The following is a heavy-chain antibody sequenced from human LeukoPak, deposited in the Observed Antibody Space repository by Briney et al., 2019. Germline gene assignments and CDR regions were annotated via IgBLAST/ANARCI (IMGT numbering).Heavy chain of an antibody. CDR1: GFTLGNYG. V-gene: IGHV3-49*03. CDR2: IQSKLAGETT. Sequence: GGSLRLSCTVSGFTLGNYGLTWFRQAPGKGLEWVGFIQSKLAGETTKYAASVEGRFTISRDDPKSIAYLQMNSLKTEDTGVYYCARDVGGRTPFKYWGQGTLVTVSS. D-gene: IGHD2-15*01. CDR3: ARDVGGRTPFKY. J-gene: IGHJ4*02.